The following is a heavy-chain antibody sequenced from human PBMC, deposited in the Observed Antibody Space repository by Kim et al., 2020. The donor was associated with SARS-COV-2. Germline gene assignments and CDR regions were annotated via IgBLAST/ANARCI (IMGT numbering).Heavy chain of an antibody. D-gene: IGHD6-13*01. Sequence: SETLSLTCTVSGGSISSYYWSWIRQPPGKGLEWIGYIYYSGSTNYNPSLKSRVTISVDTSKNQFSLKLSSVTAADTAVYYCTRSRWGLMYWGQGTLVTVSS. V-gene: IGHV4-59*08. CDR3: TRSRWGLMY. CDR1: GGSISSYY. J-gene: IGHJ4*02. CDR2: IYYSGST.